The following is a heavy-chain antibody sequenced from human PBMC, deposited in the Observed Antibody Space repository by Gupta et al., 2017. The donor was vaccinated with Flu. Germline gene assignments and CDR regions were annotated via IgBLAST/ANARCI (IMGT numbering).Heavy chain of an antibody. CDR3: VRYGRASIEGSYRRFDS. V-gene: IGHV3-48*03. J-gene: IGHJ5*01. Sequence: EVQLDESGGGLVQPGGTLGLPCVPFGFLLRSYEPTWFGQARGKGVGWFSYISNGGSTLVYADYVKGRFTISRDNAKSALYLQMSSLIAEDTAVYYGVRYGRASIEGSYRRFDSWGQGTMVTVSS. CDR2: ISNGGSTL. CDR1: GFLLRSYE. D-gene: IGHD1-26*01.